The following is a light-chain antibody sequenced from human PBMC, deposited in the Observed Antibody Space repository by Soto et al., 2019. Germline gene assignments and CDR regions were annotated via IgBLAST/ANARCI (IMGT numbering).Light chain of an antibody. CDR1: QSILYSSNNKNY. CDR3: QQYYGTPRT. V-gene: IGKV4-1*01. J-gene: IGKJ1*01. Sequence: DIVMTQSPDALAVSLGERATINCRSSQSILYSSNNKNYLAWYQQKPGQPPKLLISWASARESGVPDRFSGSGSGTHFTLTISSLQAEDVADYYCQQYYGTPRTFGQGTKVELK. CDR2: WAS.